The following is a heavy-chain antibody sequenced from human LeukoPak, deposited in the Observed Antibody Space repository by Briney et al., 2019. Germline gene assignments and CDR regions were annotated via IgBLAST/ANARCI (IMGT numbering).Heavy chain of an antibody. Sequence: GASVKVSCKASGGTFSSYAISWVRQAPGQGREGMGGIIPIFGTANYAQKFQGRVTINTDESTSTAYIELSSLRSEDTAVYYCARERVYSGSYSYFDYWGQGTLVTVSS. CDR2: IIPIFGTA. CDR1: GGTFSSYA. V-gene: IGHV1-69*05. CDR3: ARERVYSGSYSYFDY. D-gene: IGHD1-26*01. J-gene: IGHJ4*02.